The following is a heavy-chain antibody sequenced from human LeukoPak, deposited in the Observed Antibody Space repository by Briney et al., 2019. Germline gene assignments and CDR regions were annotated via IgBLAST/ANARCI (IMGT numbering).Heavy chain of an antibody. Sequence: ASVKVSCKASGYTFTNYGIHWLRQAPGQRPDWLGWINPGNGNTRYSQTFQGRVTFTRDTSATTAYMELSNLRSEDTAMYYCAKETTVIVVARSFFDYWGPGILVTVSS. CDR2: INPGNGNT. J-gene: IGHJ4*02. V-gene: IGHV1-3*01. D-gene: IGHD2-15*01. CDR1: GYTFTNYG. CDR3: AKETTVIVVARSFFDY.